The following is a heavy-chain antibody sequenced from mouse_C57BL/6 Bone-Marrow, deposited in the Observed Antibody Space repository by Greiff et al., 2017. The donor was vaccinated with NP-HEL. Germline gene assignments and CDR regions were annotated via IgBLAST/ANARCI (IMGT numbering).Heavy chain of an antibody. J-gene: IGHJ2*01. V-gene: IGHV5-9*01. CDR3: ARRVVATDMYYFDY. CDR2: ISGGGGNT. CDR1: GFTFSSYT. D-gene: IGHD1-1*01. Sequence: EVKLMESGGGLVKPGGSLKLSCAASGFTFSSYTMSWVRQTPEKRLEWVATISGGGGNTYYPDSVKGRFTISRDNAKNTLYLQMSSLRSEDTALYYCARRVVATDMYYFDYWGQGTTLTVSS.